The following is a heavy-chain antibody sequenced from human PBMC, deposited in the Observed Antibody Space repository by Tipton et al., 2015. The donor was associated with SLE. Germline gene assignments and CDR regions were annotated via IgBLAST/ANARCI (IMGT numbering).Heavy chain of an antibody. Sequence: QLVQSGGGVVQPGRSLRLSCAASGFIFSSYAMHWVRQAPGKGLEWVAVIYYDGIRKYYADSVKGRVTISRDSSRNTVFLQMDSLRAEDTAVYYCAREYYFGLDVWGHGTTVTVSS. D-gene: IGHD3-16*01. CDR2: IYYDGIRK. CDR1: GFIFSSYA. CDR3: AREYYFGLDV. V-gene: IGHV3-33*01. J-gene: IGHJ6*02.